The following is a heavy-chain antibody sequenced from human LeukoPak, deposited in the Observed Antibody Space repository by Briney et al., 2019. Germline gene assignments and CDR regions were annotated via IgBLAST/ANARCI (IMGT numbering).Heavy chain of an antibody. V-gene: IGHV3-74*01. J-gene: IGHJ6*03. CDR2: INSDGSST. D-gene: IGHD3-10*01. Sequence: GGSLRLSCAASGFTFSSYWVHWVRQAPGKGLVWVSRINSDGSSTSYADSVKGRFTISRDNAKNTLYLQMNSLRAEDTAVYYCARGNDYYDYYYYMDVWGKGTTVTVSS. CDR3: ARGNDYYDYYYYMDV. CDR1: GFTFSSYW.